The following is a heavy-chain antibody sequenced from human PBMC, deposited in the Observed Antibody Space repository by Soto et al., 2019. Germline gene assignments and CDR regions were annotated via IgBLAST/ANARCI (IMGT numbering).Heavy chain of an antibody. CDR1: GGSIRSYY. Sequence: SETLSLTCTVSGGSIRSYYWSWIRQPAGKGLEWIGRIYTSGSTNYNPSLNSRVTMSVDTSKNQFSLKLGSVTAAGTAVYYCAKGYGDSDFDYWGQGTLVTVS. J-gene: IGHJ4*02. D-gene: IGHD4-17*01. V-gene: IGHV4-4*07. CDR3: AKGYGDSDFDY. CDR2: IYTSGST.